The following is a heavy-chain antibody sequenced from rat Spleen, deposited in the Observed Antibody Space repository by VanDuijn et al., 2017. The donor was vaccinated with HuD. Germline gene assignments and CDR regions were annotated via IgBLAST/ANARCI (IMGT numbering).Heavy chain of an antibody. CDR1: GFTFSDYG. CDR2: ISYGDSSGHSST. Sequence: EVRLVESGGGLVQPGRSMQLSCAASGFTFSDYGMPWVRQAPTKGLEWVATISYGDSSGHSSTYYRDSVKGRFTISRDNAKSTLSLQMDSLRSEDTATYYCARHPDYSNYFDYWGQGVMVTVSS. V-gene: IGHV5-29*01. CDR3: ARHPDYSNYFDY. J-gene: IGHJ2*01. D-gene: IGHD1-1*01.